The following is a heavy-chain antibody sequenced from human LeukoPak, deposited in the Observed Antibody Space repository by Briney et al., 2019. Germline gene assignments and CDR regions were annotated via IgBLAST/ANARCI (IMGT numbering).Heavy chain of an antibody. CDR2: ISGSGGST. CDR3: AKGGYYYDSSGSFDY. V-gene: IGHV3-23*01. D-gene: IGHD3-22*01. J-gene: IGHJ4*02. CDR1: GFTFSSYA. Sequence: GGSLRLSCAASGFTFSSYAMSWVRQAPGKGLEWVSAISGSGGSTYYADSVKGRFTISRDNSKNTLYLQMNSLRAEDTAVYYRAKGGYYYDSSGSFDYWGQGTLVTVSS.